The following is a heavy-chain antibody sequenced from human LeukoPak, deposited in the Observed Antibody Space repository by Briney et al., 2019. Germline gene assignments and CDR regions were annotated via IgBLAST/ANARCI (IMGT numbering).Heavy chain of an antibody. CDR3: AREKAYSSSSGGSPDYYYYMDV. J-gene: IGHJ6*03. CDR1: GFDFTGYY. Sequence: ASVKVSCKASGFDFTGYYMHWVRQAPGKGLEWMGWVNPNSDGTNYAQRFQGRVTMTRDTSISTAYMELRRLRSDDTAVYYCAREKAYSSSSGGSPDYYYYMDVWGKGTTVTVSS. CDR2: VNPNSDGT. V-gene: IGHV1-2*02. D-gene: IGHD6-6*01.